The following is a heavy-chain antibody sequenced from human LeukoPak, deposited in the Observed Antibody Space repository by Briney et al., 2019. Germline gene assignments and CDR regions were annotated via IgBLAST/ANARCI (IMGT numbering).Heavy chain of an antibody. CDR3: ARVAAGGKGFDY. V-gene: IGHV3-9*01. J-gene: IGHJ4*02. CDR2: VSKKSDYM. CDR1: GFIFHDSV. D-gene: IGHD6-13*01. Sequence: GGSLRLSCAASGFIFHDSVMHWVRQAPGKGLEWVSGVSKKSDYMAYADSVKGRFTISRDNAKNSLYLQMNSLRAGDTAVYYCARVAAGGKGFDYWGQGTLVTVSS.